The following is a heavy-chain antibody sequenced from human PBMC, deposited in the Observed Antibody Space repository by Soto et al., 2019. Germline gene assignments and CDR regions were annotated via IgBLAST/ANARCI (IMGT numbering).Heavy chain of an antibody. J-gene: IGHJ5*02. Sequence: QVQLQQWGAGLLKPSETLSLTCAVYGGSFSGYYWSWIRQPPGKGLEWIGAINHSGSTNYNPSLKSRVTISVDTSKNQFSLKLSSVTAADTAVYYCARLSSGGWFDPWGQGTLVTVSS. CDR1: GGSFSGYY. D-gene: IGHD6-19*01. CDR3: ARLSSGGWFDP. CDR2: INHSGST. V-gene: IGHV4-34*01.